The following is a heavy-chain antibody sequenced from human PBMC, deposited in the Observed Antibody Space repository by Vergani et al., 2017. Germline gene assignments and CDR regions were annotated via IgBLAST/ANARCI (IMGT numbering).Heavy chain of an antibody. CDR1: GGTFSSYA. D-gene: IGHD5-18*01. J-gene: IGHJ6*03. V-gene: IGHV1-69*01. CDR3: ARDKDTAMVTDYYYXMDV. Sequence: QVQLVQSGAEVKKPGSSVKVSCKASGGTFSSYAISWVRQAPGQGLEWMGGIIPIFGTANYAQKFQGRATITAYESTSTAYMELSSLRSEDTAVYYCARDKDTAMVTDYYYXMDVWGKGTTVTVSS. CDR2: IIPIFGTA.